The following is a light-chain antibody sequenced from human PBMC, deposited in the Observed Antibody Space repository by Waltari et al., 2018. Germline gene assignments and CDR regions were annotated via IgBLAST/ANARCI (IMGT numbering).Light chain of an antibody. CDR1: GSNLGAGYG. CDR3: QSYDTTLSVV. CDR2: GVN. J-gene: IGLJ2*01. V-gene: IGLV1-40*01. Sequence: QSVLTQPPSVSGAPGQRVTISCSGSGSNLGAGYGVHWYRQLPGKAPTLLIYGVNTRPPGVSDRFSGSQFDTSASLAIAGLQADDEADYYCQSYDTTLSVVFGGGTKLTVL.